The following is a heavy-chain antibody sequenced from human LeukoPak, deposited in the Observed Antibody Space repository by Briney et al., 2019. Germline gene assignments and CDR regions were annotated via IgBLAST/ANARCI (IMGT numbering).Heavy chain of an antibody. J-gene: IGHJ4*02. Sequence: GASVKVSCKASGYTFTSYAMNWVRQAPGQGLEWMGWINTNTGNPTYAQGFTGRFVFSLDTSVSTAYLQISSLKAEDTAVYYCARVLKKYYYDSSGHSDYWGQGTLVTVSS. CDR1: GYTFTSYA. CDR2: INTNTGNP. V-gene: IGHV7-4-1*02. D-gene: IGHD3-22*01. CDR3: ARVLKKYYYDSSGHSDY.